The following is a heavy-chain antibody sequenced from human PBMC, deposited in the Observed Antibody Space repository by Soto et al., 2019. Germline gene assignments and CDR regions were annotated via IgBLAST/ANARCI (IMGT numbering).Heavy chain of an antibody. Sequence: QLQLQESGPGLVKPSETLSLTCTVSGGSISSSSYYWGWIRQPPGKGLEWIGSIYYSGSTYYNPSLKSRVTISVDTSKNQFSLKLSSVTAADTAVYYCAREDFSSSFAIQHWGQDTLVTVSS. CDR2: IYYSGST. D-gene: IGHD6-13*01. J-gene: IGHJ1*01. CDR3: AREDFSSSFAIQH. CDR1: GGSISSSSYY. V-gene: IGHV4-39*02.